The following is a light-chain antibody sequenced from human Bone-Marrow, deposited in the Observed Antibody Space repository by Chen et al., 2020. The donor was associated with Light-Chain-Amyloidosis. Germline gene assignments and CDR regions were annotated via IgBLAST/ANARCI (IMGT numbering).Light chain of an antibody. V-gene: IGKV4-1*01. CDR1: ESLLYRSNNKDY. CDR2: WAS. Sequence: DIVMTQSPDSLAVSLGERATINCKSSESLLYRSNNKDYLGWYQQKPGQSPKLLMYWASTRESGVPDRFSGSGSRTDVTLTISSLQAEDVAVYYCQQYYRTPYTFGQGTKLVI. J-gene: IGKJ2*01. CDR3: QQYYRTPYT.